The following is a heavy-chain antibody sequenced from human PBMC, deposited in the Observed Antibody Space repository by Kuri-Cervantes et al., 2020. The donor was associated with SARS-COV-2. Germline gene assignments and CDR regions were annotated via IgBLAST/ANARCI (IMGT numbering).Heavy chain of an antibody. V-gene: IGHV3-11*04. J-gene: IGHJ4*02. CDR1: GCPPSDYS. CDR3: AARLRGALDY. Sequence: LSLTCGVSGCPPSDYSLSCIRQAPGRGLEWVSYISSGSSTIYYADSVKPRFTISRDNAKNSLYLQMNSLRGEDTAVYYCAARLRGALDYWGQGTLVTVSS. D-gene: IGHD3-10*01. CDR2: ISSGSSTI.